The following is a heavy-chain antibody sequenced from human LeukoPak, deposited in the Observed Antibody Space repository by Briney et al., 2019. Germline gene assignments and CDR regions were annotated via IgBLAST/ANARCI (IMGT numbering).Heavy chain of an antibody. CDR2: ISYDGSNK. J-gene: IGHJ4*02. CDR3: AKDAAVDTAISFDY. CDR1: GFTFSSYA. D-gene: IGHD5-18*01. Sequence: PGGSLRLSCAASGFTFSSYAMHWVRQAPGKGLEWVAIISYDGSNKYYADSVKGRFTISRDNSKNTLYLQMNSLRAEDTAVYYCAKDAAVDTAISFDYWGQGTLVTVSS. V-gene: IGHV3-30*04.